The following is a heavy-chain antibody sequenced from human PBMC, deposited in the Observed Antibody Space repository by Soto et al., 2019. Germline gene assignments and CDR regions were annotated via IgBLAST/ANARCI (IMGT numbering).Heavy chain of an antibody. Sequence: GGSLRLSCAASGFTFSSYWMIWVRQAPGKGLEWVANIKQDGSEKYYVDSVKGRFTISRDNAKNSLYLQMNSLRAEDTAVYYCARDQIIITMVRGVIGYYYYGMDVWGQGTTVTVSS. J-gene: IGHJ6*02. CDR3: ARDQIIITMVRGVIGYYYYGMDV. D-gene: IGHD3-10*01. CDR2: IKQDGSEK. V-gene: IGHV3-7*03. CDR1: GFTFSSYW.